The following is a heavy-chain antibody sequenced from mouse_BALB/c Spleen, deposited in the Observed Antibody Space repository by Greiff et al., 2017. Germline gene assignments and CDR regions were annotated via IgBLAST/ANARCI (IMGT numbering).Heavy chain of an antibody. CDR3: ARGYYYGSSYYFDY. CDR2: INPSTGYT. V-gene: IGHV1-7*01. Sequence: VKLVESGAELAKPGASVKMSCEASGYTFTSYWMHWVKQRPGQGLEWIGYINPSTGYTEYNQKFKDKATLTADKSSSTAYMQLSSLTSEDSAVYYCARGYYYGSSYYFDYWGQGTTLTVSS. J-gene: IGHJ2*01. CDR1: GYTFTSYW. D-gene: IGHD1-1*01.